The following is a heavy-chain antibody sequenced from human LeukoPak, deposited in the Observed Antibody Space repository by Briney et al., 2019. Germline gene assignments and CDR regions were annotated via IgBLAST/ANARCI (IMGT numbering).Heavy chain of an antibody. CDR2: VSASGATP. V-gene: IGHV3-23*01. CDR3: AKKLTVAGTFDC. CDR1: GFTFSSFA. J-gene: IGHJ4*02. D-gene: IGHD6-19*01. Sequence: GGSLRLSCAASGFTFSSFAMSWVRQAPGKGLEWVSAVSASGATPYYADSVKGRFTISRDNSKNTLFLQINSLRAEDTAVYYCAKKLTVAGTFDCWGQGALVTVSS.